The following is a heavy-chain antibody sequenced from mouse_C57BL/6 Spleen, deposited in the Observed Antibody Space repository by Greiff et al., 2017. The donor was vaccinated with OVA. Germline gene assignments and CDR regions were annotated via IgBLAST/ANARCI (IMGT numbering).Heavy chain of an antibody. CDR3: AKTAHVDY. D-gene: IGHD3-2*02. J-gene: IGHJ4*01. V-gene: IGHV1-26*01. CDR1: GYTFTDYY. Sequence: VQLQQSGPELVQPGASVKISCKASGYTFTDYYMNWVKQSHGKSLEWIGDINPNNGGTSYNQKFKGKATLTVDKSSSTAYMELRSLTSEDSAVYYCAKTAHVDYWGQGTSVTVSS. CDR2: INPNNGGT.